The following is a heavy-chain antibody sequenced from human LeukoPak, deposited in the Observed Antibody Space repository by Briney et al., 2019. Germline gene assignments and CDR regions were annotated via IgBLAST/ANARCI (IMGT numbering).Heavy chain of an antibody. CDR3: AKEFNRGWPDY. J-gene: IGHJ4*02. CDR1: GFTFSTYG. Sequence: GGSLRLSCAASGFTFSTYGMHWVRQAPGKGLEWVAVISYDGSNEYYADSVKGRFTISRDNSKNTLYLQMSSLRAEDTAVYYCAKEFNRGWPDYWGQGTLVPVPS. D-gene: IGHD2/OR15-2a*01. CDR2: ISYDGSNE. V-gene: IGHV3-30*18.